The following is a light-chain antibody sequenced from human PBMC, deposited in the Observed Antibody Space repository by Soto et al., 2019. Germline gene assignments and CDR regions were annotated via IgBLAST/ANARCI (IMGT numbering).Light chain of an antibody. CDR2: AAS. J-gene: IGKJ1*01. Sequence: DFQMTQPPSSLSASVGDRVTITCRASQSISSYLNWYQQKPGKAPKLLIYAASSLQSGVPSRFSGSGSGTDFTLTISSLQPEDFATYYCQQSYSTPVTFGQGTKVDIK. CDR1: QSISSY. V-gene: IGKV1-39*01. CDR3: QQSYSTPVT.